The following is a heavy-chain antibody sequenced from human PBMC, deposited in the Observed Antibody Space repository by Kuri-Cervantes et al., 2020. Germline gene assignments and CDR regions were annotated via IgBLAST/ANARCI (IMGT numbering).Heavy chain of an antibody. J-gene: IGHJ4*02. CDR1: GGSISSSS. Sequence: ETLSLTCTVSGGSISSSSYYWGWIRQPPGKGLEWVSYISSSSSTIYYADSVKGRFTISRDNAKNSLYLQMNSLRDEDTAVYYCARAAHWYSGSYSLLGYWGQGTLVTVSS. CDR3: ARAAHWYSGSYSLLGY. CDR2: ISSSSSTI. D-gene: IGHD1-26*01. V-gene: IGHV3-48*02.